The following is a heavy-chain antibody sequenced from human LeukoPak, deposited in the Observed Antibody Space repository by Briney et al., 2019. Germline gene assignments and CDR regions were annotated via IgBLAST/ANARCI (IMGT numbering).Heavy chain of an antibody. V-gene: IGHV1-69*05. CDR2: IIPIFGTA. CDR1: GGTFSSYA. Sequence: ASVKVSCKASGGTFSSYAISWVRQAPGQGLEWMGRIIPIFGTANYAQKFQGRVTITTDESTSTAYMELSSLRSEDTAVYYCARDLRYYDSSGCYYVLHFDYWGQGTLVTVSS. J-gene: IGHJ4*02. D-gene: IGHD3-22*01. CDR3: ARDLRYYDSSGCYYVLHFDY.